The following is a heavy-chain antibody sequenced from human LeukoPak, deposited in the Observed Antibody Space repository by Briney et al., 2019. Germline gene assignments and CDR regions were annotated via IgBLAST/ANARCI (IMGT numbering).Heavy chain of an antibody. CDR1: GFTFHDYG. CDR2: ISSSRTT. J-gene: IGHJ4*02. CDR3: ARDLEGSGSFYRPSYDY. Sequence: NPGGSLRLSCAASGFTFHDYGMSWVRHVPGKGLEWVPYISSSRTTSYADSVKGRFTISRDNAKNLLYLQMNSLRAEDTAVYYCARDLEGSGSFYRPSYDYWGQGTLVTVSS. V-gene: IGHV3-69-1*01. D-gene: IGHD3-10*01.